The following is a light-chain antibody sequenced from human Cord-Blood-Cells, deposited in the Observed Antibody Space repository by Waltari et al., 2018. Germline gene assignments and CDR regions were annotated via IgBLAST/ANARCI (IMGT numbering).Light chain of an antibody. J-gene: IGLJ3*02. V-gene: IGLV1-44*01. CDR3: ASWDDSLNGPV. CDR2: SNN. CDR1: SSNIVSNP. Sequence: QSVTTRPPSSSGTPGRRVTISCSRSSSNIVSNPVNWYQQPPGTAPKLLIYSNNQRPSGVPDRFSGSKSGTSAPLAISGLQSEDEADYYCASWDDSLNGPVFGGGTKLTVL.